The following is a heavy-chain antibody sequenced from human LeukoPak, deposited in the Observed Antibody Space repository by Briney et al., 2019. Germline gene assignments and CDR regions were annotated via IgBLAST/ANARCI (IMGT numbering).Heavy chain of an antibody. Sequence: SETLSLTCTVSGGSISSGGYYWSWVRQPPGAGLEWLAYIYYTGSTNYNPSLKTRLTISVDTSKNRFSLRLNSVTAADTAVYYCARFSQYYDSPTHYLDYWGQGILVTVSS. D-gene: IGHD2/OR15-2a*01. CDR1: GGSISSGGYY. V-gene: IGHV4-61*08. J-gene: IGHJ4*02. CDR2: IYYTGST. CDR3: ARFSQYYDSPTHYLDY.